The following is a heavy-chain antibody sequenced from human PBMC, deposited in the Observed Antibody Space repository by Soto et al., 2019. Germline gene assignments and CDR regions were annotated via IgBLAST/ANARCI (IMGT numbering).Heavy chain of an antibody. D-gene: IGHD3-10*01. CDR2: INAGNGNT. CDR1: GYTFTSYA. Sequence: GASVKVSCKASGYTFTSYAMHWVRQAPGQRLEWMGWINAGNGNTKYSQKFQGRVTITRDTSASTAYMELSSLRSEDTAVYYCARVLLWFGESAMDYWGQGTLVTAPQ. V-gene: IGHV1-3*01. J-gene: IGHJ4*02. CDR3: ARVLLWFGESAMDY.